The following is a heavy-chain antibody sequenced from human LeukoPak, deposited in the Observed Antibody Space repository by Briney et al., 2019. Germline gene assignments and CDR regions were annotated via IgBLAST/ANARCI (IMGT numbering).Heavy chain of an antibody. CDR1: GGTFSSYA. CDR3: ARVAVAGTFDFDNFDY. J-gene: IGHJ4*02. Sequence: EASVKVSCKASGGTFSSYAISWVRQAPGQGLEWMGGIIPIFGTANYAQKFQGRVTITADESTSTAYMELSSLRSEDTAVYYCARVAVAGTFDFDNFDYWGQGTLVTVSS. V-gene: IGHV1-69*13. D-gene: IGHD6-19*01. CDR2: IIPIFGTA.